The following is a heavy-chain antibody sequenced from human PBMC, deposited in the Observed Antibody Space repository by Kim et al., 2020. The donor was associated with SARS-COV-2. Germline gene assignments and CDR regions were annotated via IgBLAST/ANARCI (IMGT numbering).Heavy chain of an antibody. Sequence: DFVKGRFTISRDNSKNTLYLQMNSLRAEDTAVYYCAKLPIAAAVGGWFDPWGQGTLVTVSS. D-gene: IGHD6-13*01. V-gene: IGHV3-23*01. J-gene: IGHJ5*02. CDR3: AKLPIAAAVGGWFDP.